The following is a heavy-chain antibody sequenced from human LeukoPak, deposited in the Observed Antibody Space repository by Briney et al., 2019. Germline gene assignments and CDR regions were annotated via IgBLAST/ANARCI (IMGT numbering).Heavy chain of an antibody. CDR3: ARVPIYCSSTSCYDAFDI. CDR2: INTNTGNP. J-gene: IGHJ3*02. CDR1: GYTSTSYA. V-gene: IGHV7-4-1*02. D-gene: IGHD2-2*01. Sequence: ASVKVSCKASGYTSTSYAMSWVRQAPGQGLEWMGWINTNTGNPTYAQGFTGRFVFSSDTSVSTAYLQISSLKAEDTAVYYCARVPIYCSSTSCYDAFDIWGQGTMVTVSS.